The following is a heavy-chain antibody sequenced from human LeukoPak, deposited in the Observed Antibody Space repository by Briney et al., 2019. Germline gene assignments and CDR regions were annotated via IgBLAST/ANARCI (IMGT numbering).Heavy chain of an antibody. CDR1: GDSISIYY. D-gene: IGHD3-10*01. CDR3: ARYGSGRAYYYYMDV. Sequence: NPSETLSLTCTVSGDSISIYYWSWIRQPPGKGLEWIGYISDSGSTNYNPSLKSRVTISVDTSKRQFSLKLSSVTAADTAVYYWARYGSGRAYYYYMDVWGKGTTVTVYS. V-gene: IGHV4-59*01. J-gene: IGHJ6*03. CDR2: ISDSGST.